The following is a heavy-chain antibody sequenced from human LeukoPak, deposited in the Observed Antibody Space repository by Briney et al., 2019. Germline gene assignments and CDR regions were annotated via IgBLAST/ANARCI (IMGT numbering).Heavy chain of an antibody. J-gene: IGHJ4*02. CDR2: IDTYRGST. CDR3: ARPNTDAAGYYFDF. D-gene: IGHD6-13*01. CDR1: GYTFTDYY. V-gene: IGHV1-18*04. Sequence: ASVRVSCKASGYTFTDYYIQWVRQAPGQGLEWMGWIDTYRGSTNYAQNLQGRVTVTTDASTTTVYMELRSLRSDDTAVYYCARPNTDAAGYYFDFWGQGTLVTVSS.